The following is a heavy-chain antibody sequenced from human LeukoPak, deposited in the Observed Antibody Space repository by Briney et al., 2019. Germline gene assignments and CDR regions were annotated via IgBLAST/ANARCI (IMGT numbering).Heavy chain of an antibody. V-gene: IGHV3-30-3*02. CDR3: AKTGLTGYCSGGSCHYFDY. CDR2: ISYDGSNK. D-gene: IGHD2-15*01. Sequence: GGSLRLSCAASGFTFSSYAMHWVRQAPGKGLEWVAVISYDGSNKYYADSVKGRFTISRDNSKNTLYLQMNSLRAEDTAVYYCAKTGLTGYCSGGSCHYFDYWGQGTLVTVSS. CDR1: GFTFSSYA. J-gene: IGHJ4*02.